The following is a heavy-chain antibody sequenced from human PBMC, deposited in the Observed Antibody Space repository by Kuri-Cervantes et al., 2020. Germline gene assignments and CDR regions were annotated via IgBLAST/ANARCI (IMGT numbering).Heavy chain of an antibody. Sequence: GGSLRLSCAASGFTFSSYAMHWVRQAPGKGLEWVAVISYDGSNKYYADSVKGRFTISRDNAKNSLYLQMNSLRAEGTAVYYCARERVPDYWGQGTLVTVSS. CDR1: GFTFSSYA. CDR3: ARERVPDY. J-gene: IGHJ4*02. D-gene: IGHD3-10*01. CDR2: ISYDGSNK. V-gene: IGHV3-30-3*01.